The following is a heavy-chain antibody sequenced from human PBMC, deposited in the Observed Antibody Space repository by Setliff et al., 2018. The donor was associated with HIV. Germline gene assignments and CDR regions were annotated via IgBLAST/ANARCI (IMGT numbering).Heavy chain of an antibody. D-gene: IGHD4-4*01. CDR2: ISSSGSTI. CDR3: AREIRAGNYPPYSYYFYMDV. V-gene: IGHV3-48*04. Sequence: GGSLRLSCAASGFTLSNFWMTWVRQAPGKGLEWVSYISSSGSTIYYADSVKGRFTISRDNAKNSLYLQMNSLRAEDTAVYHCAREIRAGNYPPYSYYFYMDVWGKGTTVTVSS. J-gene: IGHJ6*03. CDR1: GFTLSNFW.